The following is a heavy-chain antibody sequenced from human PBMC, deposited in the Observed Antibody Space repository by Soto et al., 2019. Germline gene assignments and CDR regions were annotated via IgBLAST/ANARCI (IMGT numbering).Heavy chain of an antibody. D-gene: IGHD3-3*01. CDR2: INHSGST. CDR3: ARVRYWSGYYNWFDP. CDR1: GGSFSGYY. V-gene: IGHV4-34*01. Sequence: SETLSLTCAVYGGSFSGYYWSWIRQPPGKGLEWIGEINHSGSTNYNPSLKSRVTISVDTSKNQFSLKLSSVTAADTAVYYCARVRYWSGYYNWFDPSGQGPLFTVSS. J-gene: IGHJ5*02.